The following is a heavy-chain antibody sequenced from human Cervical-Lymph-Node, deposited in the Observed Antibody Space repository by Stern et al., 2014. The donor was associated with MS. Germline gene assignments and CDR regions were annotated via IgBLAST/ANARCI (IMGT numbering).Heavy chain of an antibody. CDR1: GFSVATAGVG. J-gene: IGHJ4*02. V-gene: IGHV2-5*02. CDR3: AHSRVKYCRGGTCYSSLFDY. D-gene: IGHD2-15*01. Sequence: TLKESGPTLVKPTQTVTLTCTLSGFSVATAGVGVGWIRQPPGKALEWLALIYWADNKLYSPSLKNRLTIIKDTSKNQVVLTMTNVDPVDTATYYCAHSRVKYCRGGTCYSSLFDYWGQGTLVTVSS. CDR2: IYWADNK.